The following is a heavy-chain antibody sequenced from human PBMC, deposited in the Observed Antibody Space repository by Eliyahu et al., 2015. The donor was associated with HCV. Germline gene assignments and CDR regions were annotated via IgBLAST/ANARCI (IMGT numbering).Heavy chain of an antibody. CDR1: GFTFXXAW. CDR3: TTGAPGGFDYYLDV. D-gene: IGHD3-10*01. J-gene: IGHJ6*03. CDR2: IKSKTDGGTT. Sequence: EVQLVESGGGLVKPGGSLRLXCAASGFTFXXAWMXGVRQAPGKGLEWXGRIKSKTDGGTTXYAAPVKGRFTISRDDSKSTLYLQMNSLKTEDTAVYYCTTGAPGGFDYYLDVWGQGTTVTVSS. V-gene: IGHV3-15*01.